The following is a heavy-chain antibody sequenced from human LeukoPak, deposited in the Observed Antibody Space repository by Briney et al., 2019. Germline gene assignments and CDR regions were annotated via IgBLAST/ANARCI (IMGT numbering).Heavy chain of an antibody. CDR1: GGSFSGYY. V-gene: IGHV4-34*01. CDR3: ARGVRWQLLKFDY. CDR2: INHSGST. Sequence: SETLSLTCAVYGGSFSGYYWSWIRQPPGKGLEWIGEINHSGSTNYNPSLKSRVTISVDTSKNQFSLKLSSVTAADTAVYYCARGVRWQLLKFDYWGQGTLVTVSS. D-gene: IGHD5-18*01. J-gene: IGHJ4*02.